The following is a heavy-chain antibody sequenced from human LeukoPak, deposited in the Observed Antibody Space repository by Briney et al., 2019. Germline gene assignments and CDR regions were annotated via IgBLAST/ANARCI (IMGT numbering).Heavy chain of an antibody. V-gene: IGHV1-24*01. J-gene: IGHJ4*02. CDR2: FDPEDGET. CDR1: GYTFTGYY. Sequence: ASVKVSCKASGYTFTGYYMHWVRQAPGKGLEWMGGFDPEDGETIYAQKFQGRVTMTEDTSTDTAYMELSSLRSEDTAVYYCATGQRHVDTQLDYWGQGTLVTVSS. D-gene: IGHD6-25*01. CDR3: ATGQRHVDTQLDY.